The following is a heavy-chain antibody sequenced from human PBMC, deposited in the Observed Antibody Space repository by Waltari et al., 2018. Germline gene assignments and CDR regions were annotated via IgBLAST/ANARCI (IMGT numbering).Heavy chain of an antibody. CDR2: INKNGDVT. J-gene: IGHJ4*02. D-gene: IGHD2-15*01. CDR1: GFSFSGSG. Sequence: EVNLVESGGGLVQPGGSLRLSCAASGFSFSGSGMHWVRQAPGKGLVWVSRINKNGDVTSYADSVKGRFTISKDNAKNTLYLEMNSLRAEDTAVYYCARSGGYIDYWGQGTLVTVSS. CDR3: ARSGGYIDY. V-gene: IGHV3-74*01.